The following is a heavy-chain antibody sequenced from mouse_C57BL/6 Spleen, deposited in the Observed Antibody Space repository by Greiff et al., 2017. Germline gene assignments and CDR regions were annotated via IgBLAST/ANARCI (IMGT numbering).Heavy chain of an antibody. CDR2: IYPGDGDT. CDR3: ARESDYYGSSYVYFDY. J-gene: IGHJ2*01. CDR1: GYAFSSSW. Sequence: QVQLQQSGPELVKPGASVKISCKASGYAFSSSWMNWVKQRPGKGLEWIGRIYPGDGDTNYNGKFKGKATLTADKSSSTAYMQLSSLTSEDSAVYFCARESDYYGSSYVYFDYWGQGTTLTVSS. D-gene: IGHD1-1*01. V-gene: IGHV1-82*01.